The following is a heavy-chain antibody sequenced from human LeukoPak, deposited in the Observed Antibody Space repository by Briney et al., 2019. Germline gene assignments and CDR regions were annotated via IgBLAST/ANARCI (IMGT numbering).Heavy chain of an antibody. V-gene: IGHV4-61*10. CDR2: IYSSGST. Sequence: SETLSLTCTVSGGSISSGSYYWSWIRQPAGKGLEWIGRIYSSGSTNYNPSLKSRVTISVDTSKNQFSLKLSSVTAADTAVYYCARFIAAAGSYYFDYWGQGTLVTVSS. CDR1: GGSISSGSYY. D-gene: IGHD6-13*01. CDR3: ARFIAAAGSYYFDY. J-gene: IGHJ4*02.